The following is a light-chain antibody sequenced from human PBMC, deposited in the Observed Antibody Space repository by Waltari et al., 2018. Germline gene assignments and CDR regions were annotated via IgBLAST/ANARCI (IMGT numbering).Light chain of an antibody. Sequence: QSVLTQAPSASGTPGQSVAISCSGSSSNIGSNTVNWYQQVPGTAPKLLIYVNNGRPSGFPDRFSGSKSGTSASLAISGLQSEDEADYYCAAWDVSLNGVVFGGGTKVTVL. CDR1: SSNIGSNT. CDR2: VNN. CDR3: AAWDVSLNGVV. J-gene: IGLJ3*02. V-gene: IGLV1-44*01.